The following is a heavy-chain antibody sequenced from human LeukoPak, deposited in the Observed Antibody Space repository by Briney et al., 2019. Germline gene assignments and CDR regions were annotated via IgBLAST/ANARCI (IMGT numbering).Heavy chain of an antibody. CDR1: GDSISSSSYY. J-gene: IGHJ4*01. D-gene: IGHD6-25*01. V-gene: IGHV4-39*01. CDR3: AKSGGYGLIDY. CDR2: INHSGST. Sequence: SETLSLTCTVSGDSISSSSYYWVWIRQPPGKGLEWIGEINHSGSTNYNSSLKSRVTISIDTSKNQVSLKMSSVTAADTAVYYCAKSGGYGLIDYWGQGTLVTVSS.